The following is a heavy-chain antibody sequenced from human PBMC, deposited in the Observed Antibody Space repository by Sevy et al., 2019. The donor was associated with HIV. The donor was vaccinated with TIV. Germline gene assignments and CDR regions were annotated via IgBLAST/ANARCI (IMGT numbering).Heavy chain of an antibody. Sequence: PGGSLRLSCAASGFTFSNYWMHWVRQAPGKGLVWVSRIKTDGSSRDSADSVKGRFFISRDNAKNLVYLQMDSLRAEDTAVYYCAREGDTVLVPTAVDAFDFWGQGTMVTVSS. V-gene: IGHV3-74*01. CDR3: AREGDTVLVPTAVDAFDF. J-gene: IGHJ3*01. CDR2: IKTDGSSR. CDR1: GFTFSNYW. D-gene: IGHD2-2*01.